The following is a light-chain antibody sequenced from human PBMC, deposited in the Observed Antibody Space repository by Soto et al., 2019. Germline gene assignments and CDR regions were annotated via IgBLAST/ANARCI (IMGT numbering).Light chain of an antibody. CDR1: QSVSSN. Sequence: EIVMTQSPATLSVSPGERATLSCRASQSVSSNLAWYQQKPGQAPRLLIYGASNKATGIPDRFSGSGSGTDFTLTIRRLEPEDFAVYYCQQYGRSSLTFGGGTKVDIK. CDR2: GAS. J-gene: IGKJ4*01. CDR3: QQYGRSSLT. V-gene: IGKV3-20*01.